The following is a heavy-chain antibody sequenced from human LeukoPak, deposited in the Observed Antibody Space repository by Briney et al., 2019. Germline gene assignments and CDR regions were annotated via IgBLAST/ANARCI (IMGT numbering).Heavy chain of an antibody. CDR2: MNPNSGNT. D-gene: IGHD4-17*01. V-gene: IGHV1-8*01. CDR3: ARVNYGDYSENWFDP. CDR1: GYTFTSYD. Sequence: ASVKVSCKAPGYTFTSYDINWVRQATGQGLEWMGWMNPNSGNTGYAQKFQGRVTMTRNTSISTAYMELSSLRSEDTAVYYCARVNYGDYSENWFDPWGQGTLVTVSS. J-gene: IGHJ5*02.